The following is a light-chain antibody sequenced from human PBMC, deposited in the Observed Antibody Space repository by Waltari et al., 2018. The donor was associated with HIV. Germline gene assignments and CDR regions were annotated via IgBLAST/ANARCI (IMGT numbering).Light chain of an antibody. CDR2: EVT. CDR3: SSYITGSPFV. Sequence: QSALTQPASVSGSPGQSITISCTGTSSDIGGSTSVSWYQHNPGKAPKLIIYEVTERPTGIPNRCSGSKSDNTASLTISGLQTEDEADFYCSSYITGSPFVFGGGTKVTVL. V-gene: IGLV2-14*01. J-gene: IGLJ2*01. CDR1: SSDIGGSTS.